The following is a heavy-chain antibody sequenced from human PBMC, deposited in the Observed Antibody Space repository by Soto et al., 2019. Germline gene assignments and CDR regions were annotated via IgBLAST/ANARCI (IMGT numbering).Heavy chain of an antibody. CDR1: GYTFTIYG. CDR3: ARDRRITMIVVDSFDY. CDR2: ISAYNGNT. D-gene: IGHD3-22*01. J-gene: IGHJ4*02. V-gene: IGHV1-18*04. Sequence: VKVSCKASGYTFTIYGISWVRQAPGQGLEWMGWISAYNGNTNYAQKLQGRVTMTTDTSTSTAYMELRSLRSDDTAVYYCARDRRITMIVVDSFDYWGQGTLVTVPS.